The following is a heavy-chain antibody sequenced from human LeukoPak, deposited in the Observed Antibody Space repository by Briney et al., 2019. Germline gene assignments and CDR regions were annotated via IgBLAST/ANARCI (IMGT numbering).Heavy chain of an antibody. J-gene: IGHJ4*02. CDR2: ISYDGSNK. V-gene: IGHV3-30-3*01. CDR3: ARGGSYLYY. Sequence: GGSLRLSCAASGFTFRSYAMRWVRQAPGKGLEWVAVISYDGSNKYYADSVKGRFTISRDNSKNTLYLQMNSLRAEDTAVYYCARGGSYLYYWGQGTLVTVSS. CDR1: GFTFRSYA. D-gene: IGHD1-26*01.